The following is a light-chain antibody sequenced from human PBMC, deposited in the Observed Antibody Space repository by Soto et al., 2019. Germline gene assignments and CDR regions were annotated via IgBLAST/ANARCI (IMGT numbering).Light chain of an antibody. CDR1: QTVSNNY. Sequence: DIVLTQSPGTLSLSPGERATLSCRASQTVSNNYLAWYQQKPSQPPRLLIYDVSTRAAGIPASFSGSGSVTDLTLTISSLEPEDFAVYHCQRRADWPLVYTFGQGTNVEIK. CDR2: DVS. CDR3: QRRADWPLVYT. J-gene: IGKJ2*01. V-gene: IGKV3-11*01.